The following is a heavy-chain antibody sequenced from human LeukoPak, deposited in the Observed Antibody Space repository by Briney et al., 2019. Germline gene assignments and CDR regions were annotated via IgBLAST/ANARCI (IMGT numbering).Heavy chain of an antibody. CDR2: IRSKANSYAT. J-gene: IGHJ5*02. CDR1: GFTFSGSA. Sequence: GGSLRLSCAASGFTFSGSAMHWVRQASGKGLEWVGRIRSKANSYATAYAASVKDRFTISRDDSKNTAYLQMNSLKTEDTAVYYCTSSTAMVPAWGQGTLVTVSS. V-gene: IGHV3-73*01. CDR3: TSSTAMVPA. D-gene: IGHD5-18*01.